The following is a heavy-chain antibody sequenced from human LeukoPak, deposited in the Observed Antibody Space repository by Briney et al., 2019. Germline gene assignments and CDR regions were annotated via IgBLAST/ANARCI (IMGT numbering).Heavy chain of an antibody. Sequence: GASVKVSCKASGYTFTSYGISWVRQAPGQGLEWMGWISAYNGNTNYAQKLQGRVTMTTDTSTSTAYMELRSLRSDDTAVYYCARGLFGNYYYYYMDVWGKGTTATVSS. D-gene: IGHD3-16*01. CDR1: GYTFTSYG. CDR3: ARGLFGNYYYYYMDV. J-gene: IGHJ6*03. V-gene: IGHV1-18*01. CDR2: ISAYNGNT.